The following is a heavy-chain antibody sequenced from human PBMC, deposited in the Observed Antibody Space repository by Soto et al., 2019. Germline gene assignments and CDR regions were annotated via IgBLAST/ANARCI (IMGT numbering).Heavy chain of an antibody. Sequence: SETLSLSWTVSGGSISRGGHYWSRIRQHPGSGLEWIGYIHYSGSTYYNPSLKSRVTISVDTSKNQFSLKLSSVTAADTAVYYCARSLGYYYGSGTKYYGMDVWDQGTTVT. V-gene: IGHV4-31*02. CDR1: GGSISRGGHY. D-gene: IGHD3-10*01. J-gene: IGHJ6*02. CDR2: IHYSGST. CDR3: ARSLGYYYGSGTKYYGMDV.